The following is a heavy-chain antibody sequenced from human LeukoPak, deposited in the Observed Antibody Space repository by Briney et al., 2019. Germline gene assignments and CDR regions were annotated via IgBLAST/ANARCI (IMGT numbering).Heavy chain of an antibody. D-gene: IGHD3-22*01. J-gene: IGHJ4*02. CDR3: ARETSGYSLYYFDY. CDR1: GYTFTSYG. CDR2: ISAYNGNT. Sequence: ASVKVSCKASGYTFTSYGISWVRQAPGQGLEWMGWISAYNGNTNYAQKLQGRITMTTDTSTSTAYVELRSLRSDDTAVYYCARETSGYSLYYFDYWGQGTLVTVSS. V-gene: IGHV1-18*01.